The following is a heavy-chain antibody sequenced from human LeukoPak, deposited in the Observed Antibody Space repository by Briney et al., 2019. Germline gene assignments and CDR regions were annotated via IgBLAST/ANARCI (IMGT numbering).Heavy chain of an antibody. CDR2: IYTSGST. V-gene: IGHV4-4*07. CDR3: ARVGRSLSGSHYYVDD. CDR1: GRSISRYY. Sequence: SESLSLTCTVSGRSISRYYWSWIRQPAGKGLEWVGRIYTSGSTTYNPSLKSRFTMSVATSKNQFSRKRSAVTAADTAVNYCARVGRSLSGSHYYVDDWGQGTPVTVSS. D-gene: IGHD1-26*01. J-gene: IGHJ4*02.